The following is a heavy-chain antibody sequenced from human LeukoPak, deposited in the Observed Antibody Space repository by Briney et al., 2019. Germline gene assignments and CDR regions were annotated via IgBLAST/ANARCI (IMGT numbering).Heavy chain of an antibody. J-gene: IGHJ4*02. CDR2: IYASGST. CDR1: GGSISSGSYY. D-gene: IGHD6-6*01. Sequence: SQTLSLTCTVSGGSISSGSYYWSWIRQPAGKGLEWIGRIYASGSTNYNPSLKSRVTISVDTSKNQFSLKLSSVIAADTAVYYCASSSGTNFDYWGQGTLVTVSS. CDR3: ASSSGTNFDY. V-gene: IGHV4-61*02.